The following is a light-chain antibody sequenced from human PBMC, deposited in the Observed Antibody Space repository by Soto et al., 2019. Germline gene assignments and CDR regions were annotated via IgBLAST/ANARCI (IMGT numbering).Light chain of an antibody. CDR2: GAS. CDR1: QSVSSN. J-gene: IGKJ1*01. Sequence: EIVITQSPATLSVSPGERATLSCRASQSVSSNLAWYQQKPGQAPRLLIYGASTRATGIPARFSGSGSGTEFTLTISSXQSEDFAVYYCQQYNNWLGTFGQGTKVDIK. V-gene: IGKV3-15*01. CDR3: QQYNNWLGT.